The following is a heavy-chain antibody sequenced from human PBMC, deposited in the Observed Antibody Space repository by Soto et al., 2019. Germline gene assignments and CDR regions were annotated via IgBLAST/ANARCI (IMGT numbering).Heavy chain of an antibody. J-gene: IGHJ5*02. V-gene: IGHV4-39*01. CDR1: GGSISSSSYY. CDR3: ARHESSQSDFWSGYYNWFDP. CDR2: IYYSGST. D-gene: IGHD3-3*01. Sequence: PSETLSLTCTVSGGSISSSSYYWGWIRQPPGKGLEWIGSIYYSGSTYYNPSLKSRVTISVDTSKNQFSLKLSSVTAADTAVYYCARHESSQSDFWSGYYNWFDPWGQGTLVTVSS.